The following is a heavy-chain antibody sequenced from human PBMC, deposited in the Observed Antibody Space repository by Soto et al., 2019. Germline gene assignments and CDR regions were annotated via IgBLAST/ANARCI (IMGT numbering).Heavy chain of an antibody. CDR2: VKDGGST. CDR1: GGSFSGYY. V-gene: IGHV4-34*01. Sequence: SETLSLTCAVYGGSFSGYYWSWIRQPPGKGLEWIGEVKDGGSTNYSPSLRGRVSISADTSKNHFSLRLNSVTAADTAVYFCARGQEGIVATHWDQGALVTVSS. CDR3: ARGQEGIVATH. J-gene: IGHJ4*02. D-gene: IGHD5-12*01.